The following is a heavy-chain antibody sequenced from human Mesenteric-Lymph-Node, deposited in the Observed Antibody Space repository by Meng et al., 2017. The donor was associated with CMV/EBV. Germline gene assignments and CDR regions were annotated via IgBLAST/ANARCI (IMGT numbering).Heavy chain of an antibody. CDR1: GFSFSSYV. CDR2: ISYDGSNK. D-gene: IGHD2-2*01. J-gene: IGHJ5*02. V-gene: IGHV3-30-3*01. CDR3: ARERRRPAARSANWFDP. Sequence: GGSLRLSCGASGFSFSSYVMHWVRQGPGKGLEWVAVISYDGSNKYYADSVKGRFTISRDNSKNTLYLQMNSLRAEDTAVYYCARERRRPAARSANWFDPWGQGTLVTVSS.